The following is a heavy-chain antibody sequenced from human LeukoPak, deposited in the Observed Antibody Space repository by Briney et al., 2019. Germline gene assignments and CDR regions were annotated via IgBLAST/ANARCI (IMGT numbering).Heavy chain of an antibody. V-gene: IGHV1-46*01. Sequence: ASVKVSCKVSGYTLTELSMHWVRQAPGQGLEWMGIINPSGGSTSYAQKFQGRVTMTRDTSTSTVYMELSSLRSEDTAVYYCARDNTFDYWGQGTLVTVPS. D-gene: IGHD2/OR15-2a*01. CDR1: GYTLTELS. CDR2: INPSGGST. J-gene: IGHJ4*02. CDR3: ARDNTFDY.